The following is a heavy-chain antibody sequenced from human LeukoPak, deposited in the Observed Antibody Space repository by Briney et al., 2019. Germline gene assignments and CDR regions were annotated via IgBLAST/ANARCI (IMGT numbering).Heavy chain of an antibody. J-gene: IGHJ4*02. CDR2: ISNDGSIT. CDR1: GFTFSTYW. D-gene: IGHD3-22*01. CDR3: ARGMREYYYDSSGYYPLDY. Sequence: PGGSLRLSCAASGFTFSTYWMHWVRHAPGKGLVWVSRISNDGSITTYADSVKGRFTISRDNAKNTLYLQMNSLRAEDTAVYYCARGMREYYYDSSGYYPLDYWGQGTLVTVSS. V-gene: IGHV3-74*01.